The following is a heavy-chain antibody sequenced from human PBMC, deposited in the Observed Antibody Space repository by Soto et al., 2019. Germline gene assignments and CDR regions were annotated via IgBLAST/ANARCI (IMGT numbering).Heavy chain of an antibody. Sequence: QVQLQQWGAGLLKPSETLSLTCAVYGGSFSGYYWSWIRQPPGKGLEWIGEVNPSGSTNYNPSLKSRVTISVDTAKNQYYLKLGAVTAADTAVDYCARGGHIVVVFQGYGIDVWGQGTTVTVSS. CDR1: GGSFSGYY. J-gene: IGHJ6*02. D-gene: IGHD2-15*01. V-gene: IGHV4-34*01. CDR2: VNPSGST. CDR3: ARGGHIVVVFQGYGIDV.